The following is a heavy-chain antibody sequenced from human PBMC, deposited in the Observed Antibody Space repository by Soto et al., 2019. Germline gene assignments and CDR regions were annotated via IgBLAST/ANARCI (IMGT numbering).Heavy chain of an antibody. J-gene: IGHJ6*02. Sequence: SETLSLTCTVSGRTFSINADFWYLAWIRQPPGKGLEWIGSIDNGGNTYYNPPLKSRVIISADTSKNQLSLSLNSVTAADTAVYYCARISGYSYGYQVYYGMDVWGQGTTVTVSS. CDR2: IDNGGNT. CDR1: GRTFSINADF. D-gene: IGHD5-18*01. V-gene: IGHV4-39*01. CDR3: ARISGYSYGYQVYYGMDV.